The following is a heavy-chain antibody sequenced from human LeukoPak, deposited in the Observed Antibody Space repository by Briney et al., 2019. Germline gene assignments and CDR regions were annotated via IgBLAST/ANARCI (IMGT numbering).Heavy chain of an antibody. Sequence: SETLSLTCTVSGGSISSSSYYWGWIRQPPGRGLEWIGSIYYSGSTYYNPSLKSRVTISVDTSMNQFSLKLSSVTAADTAVYYCARDQGSNFDYWGQGTLVTVSS. CDR1: GGSISSSSYY. J-gene: IGHJ4*02. CDR2: IYYSGST. V-gene: IGHV4-39*07. CDR3: ARDQGSNFDY. D-gene: IGHD3-10*01.